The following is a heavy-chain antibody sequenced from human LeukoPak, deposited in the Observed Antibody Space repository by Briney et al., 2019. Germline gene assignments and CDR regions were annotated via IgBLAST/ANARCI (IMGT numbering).Heavy chain of an antibody. CDR2: IIPILGIA. CDR3: ARVYSSSWIGDYYCGMDV. Sequence: GSSVKVSCKASGGTFSSYAISWVRQAPGRGLEWMGRIIPILGIANYAQKFQGRVTITADKSTSTAYMELSRLRSDDTAVYYCARVYSSSWIGDYYCGMDVWGQGTTVTVSS. J-gene: IGHJ6*02. CDR1: GGTFSSYA. D-gene: IGHD6-13*01. V-gene: IGHV1-69*04.